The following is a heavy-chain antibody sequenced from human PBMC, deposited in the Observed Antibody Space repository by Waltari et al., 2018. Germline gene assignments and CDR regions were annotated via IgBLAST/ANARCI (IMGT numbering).Heavy chain of an antibody. CDR3: ARGGAYCGGDCYPHLDY. D-gene: IGHD2-21*01. V-gene: IGHV4-59*01. CDR1: GGSISSYY. Sequence: QVQLQESGPRLVKPSETLSLTCTVSGGSISSYYWSWIRQPPGKGLEWIGYIYYSGSTSYNPSLKSRVTVSVDTSKHQLSLKLSSVTAADTAVYYCARGGAYCGGDCYPHLDYWGQGTMVTVSS. CDR2: IYYSGST. J-gene: IGHJ4*02.